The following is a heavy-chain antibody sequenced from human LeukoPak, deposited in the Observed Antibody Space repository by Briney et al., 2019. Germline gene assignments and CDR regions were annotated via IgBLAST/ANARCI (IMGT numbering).Heavy chain of an antibody. V-gene: IGHV1-69*13. CDR2: IIPIFGTA. Sequence: ASVKVSCKASRGAFSTYAINWVRQAPGQGLEWMGGIIPIFGTANYAQKFQGRVTITADESTSTAYMELSSLRSEDTAVYYCARCVFTMVRGVIAYYYMDVWGKGTTVTISS. J-gene: IGHJ6*03. CDR1: RGAFSTYA. CDR3: ARCVFTMVRGVIAYYYMDV. D-gene: IGHD3-10*01.